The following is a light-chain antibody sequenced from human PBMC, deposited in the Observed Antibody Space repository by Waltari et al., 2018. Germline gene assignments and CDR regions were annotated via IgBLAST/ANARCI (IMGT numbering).Light chain of an antibody. CDR3: SSYISSSTLEL. CDR1: RCDVGGYNY. V-gene: IGLV2-14*03. J-gene: IGLJ2*01. Sequence: QSALTQPASVPGSPGQPITLSCTGTRCDVGGYNYVSWYQQNPGKATKLMIYDVSNRPAGVSDRCSGSKSSNTVSLTISGLQAEDESDYYGSSYISSSTLELIVGGTGLTVL. CDR2: DVS.